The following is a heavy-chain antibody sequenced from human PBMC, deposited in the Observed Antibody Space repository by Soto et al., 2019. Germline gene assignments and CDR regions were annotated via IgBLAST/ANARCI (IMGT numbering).Heavy chain of an antibody. CDR3: ARETGRYCSGGSCYSGWFDP. CDR2: ISSGTSTI. D-gene: IGHD2-15*01. Sequence: GGSLRLSCTASGFTFSSYGMNWVRQAPGKGLEWVSYISSGTSTIHYATPGKGRLTISRDNAKNSLSLQMNSLGAEDTAVYYCARETGRYCSGGSCYSGWFDPWGQGTLVTVSS. J-gene: IGHJ5*02. CDR1: GFTFSSYG. V-gene: IGHV3-48*01.